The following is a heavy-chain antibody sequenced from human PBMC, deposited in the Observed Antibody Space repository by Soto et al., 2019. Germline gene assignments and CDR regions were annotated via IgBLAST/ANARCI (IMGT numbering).Heavy chain of an antibody. D-gene: IGHD5-18*01. CDR2: SHQSGNT. J-gene: IGHJ4*02. V-gene: IGHV4-4*02. CDR3: ATRDTGRVY. Sequence: QVQLQESGPGLVKPSGTLFLTCAVSGVSISSHDWWTWVRQPPGKGLEWIGESHQSGNTNYNSSLESRVTISLDKSKNLFSLQLNSVTVADTAVYYCATRDTGRVYWGQGTLVTVSS. CDR1: GVSISSHDW.